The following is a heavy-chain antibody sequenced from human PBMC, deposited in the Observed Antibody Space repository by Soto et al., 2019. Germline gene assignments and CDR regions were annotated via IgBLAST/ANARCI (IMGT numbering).Heavy chain of an antibody. CDR2: ISSSSSYI. Sequence: EVQLVESGGGLVKPGGSLRLSCAASGSTFSSYSMNWVRQAPGKGLEWVSSISSSSSYIYYADSVKGRFTISRDNAKNSLYLQMNSLRAEDTAVYYCARVSGLYSSGWGRVGAFDIWGQGTMVTVSS. J-gene: IGHJ3*02. CDR1: GSTFSSYS. D-gene: IGHD6-19*01. CDR3: ARVSGLYSSGWGRVGAFDI. V-gene: IGHV3-21*01.